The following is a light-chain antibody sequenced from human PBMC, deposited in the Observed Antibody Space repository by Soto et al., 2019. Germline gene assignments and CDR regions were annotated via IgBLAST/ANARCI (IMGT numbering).Light chain of an antibody. CDR3: CSYAGGSTFRV. CDR1: SSDIGSYDL. J-gene: IGLJ3*02. CDR2: EDS. V-gene: IGLV2-23*02. Sequence: QSALTQPASVSGSPGQSITISCTGTSSDIGSYDLVSWYQQHPGKAPKLIIYEDSRRPSGVSNRFSGSKSGNTASLTISGLQAEDEADYYCCSYAGGSTFRVFGGGTKLTVL.